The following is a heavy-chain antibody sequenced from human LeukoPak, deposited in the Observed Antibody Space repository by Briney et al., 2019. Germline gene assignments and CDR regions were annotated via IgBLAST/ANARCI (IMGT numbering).Heavy chain of an antibody. D-gene: IGHD3-3*01. V-gene: IGHV4-34*01. CDR1: GGSFSGYY. CDR2: INHSGST. Sequence: PSETLSLTCAVYGGSFSGYYWSWIRQPPGKGLEWTGEINHSGSTNYNPSLKSRVTISVDTSKNQFSLKLSSVTAADTAMYYCQSRFLEWLLDYWGQGTLVTVSS. CDR3: QSRFLEWLLDY. J-gene: IGHJ4*02.